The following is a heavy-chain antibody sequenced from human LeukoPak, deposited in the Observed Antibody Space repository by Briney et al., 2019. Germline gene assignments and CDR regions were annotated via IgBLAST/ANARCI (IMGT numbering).Heavy chain of an antibody. Sequence: ASVKVSCKASGYTFTNYYMHWVRQAPGQGLEWRGIINPSGGSPSYAQKFQGRVTMTRDTSTSTVYMELSSLRSEDSAVYYCAREIGPIQLHLWGSAFDYWGQGTLVTVSS. J-gene: IGHJ4*02. V-gene: IGHV1-46*01. CDR1: GYTFTNYY. CDR2: INPSGGSP. CDR3: AREIGPIQLHLWGSAFDY. D-gene: IGHD5-18*01.